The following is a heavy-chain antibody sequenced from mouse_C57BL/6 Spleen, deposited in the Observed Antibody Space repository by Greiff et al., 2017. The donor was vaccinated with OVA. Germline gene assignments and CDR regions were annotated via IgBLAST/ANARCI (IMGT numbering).Heavy chain of an antibody. CDR1: GFTFSDYY. Sequence: EVHLVESEGGLVQPGSSMKLSCTASGFTFSDYYMAWVRQVPEKGLEWVANINYDGSSTYYLDSLKSRFIISRDNAKNILYLQMSSLKSEDTATYYCARGGGSKYFDVWGTGTTVTVSS. CDR2: INYDGSST. V-gene: IGHV5-16*01. J-gene: IGHJ1*03. CDR3: ARGGGSKYFDV. D-gene: IGHD1-1*01.